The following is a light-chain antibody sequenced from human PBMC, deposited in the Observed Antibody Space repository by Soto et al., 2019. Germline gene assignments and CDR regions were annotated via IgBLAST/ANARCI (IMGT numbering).Light chain of an antibody. J-gene: IGKJ1*01. Sequence: DIQMTQSPSSLSASVGDRVTITCRASQSISSYLNWYQQKPGKAPKLLIYAASSLQSGDPSRFSGSGSGTDFTPTISSLQPEDFATYYCQQSYSTPWTYGQGTKVEIK. V-gene: IGKV1-39*01. CDR1: QSISSY. CDR2: AAS. CDR3: QQSYSTPWT.